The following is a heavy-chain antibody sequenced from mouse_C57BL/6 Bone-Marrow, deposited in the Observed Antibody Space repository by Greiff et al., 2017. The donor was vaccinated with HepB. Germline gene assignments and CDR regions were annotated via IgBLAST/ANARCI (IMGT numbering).Heavy chain of an antibody. CDR2: INPGSGGT. Sequence: VQLQQSGAELVRPGTSVKVSCKASGYAFTNYSIEWVKQRPGQGLEWIGVINPGSGGTNYNEKFKGKATLTADKSSITAYMQLISLTSEDSAVYFCSRWPWCGSRVTWFAYWGQGTLVTVSA. D-gene: IGHD1-1*01. V-gene: IGHV1-54*01. CDR1: GYAFTNYS. J-gene: IGHJ3*01. CDR3: SRWPWCGSRVTWFAY.